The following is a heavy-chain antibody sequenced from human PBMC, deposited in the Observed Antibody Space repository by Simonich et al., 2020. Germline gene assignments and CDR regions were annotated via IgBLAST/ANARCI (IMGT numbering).Heavy chain of an antibody. CDR2: IYYSGST. CDR1: GGPINSYY. CDR3: ARGGLYFDY. V-gene: IGHV4-59*01. D-gene: IGHD2-15*01. J-gene: IGHJ4*02. Sequence: QVQLQESGPGLVKPSETLSRTCTVSGGPINSYYWSWIRQPPGKGLEWIGYIYYSGSTNYNPSLKSRVTLSVDTSKNPFSLKLSSVTAADTAVYYCARGGLYFDYWGQGTLVTVSS.